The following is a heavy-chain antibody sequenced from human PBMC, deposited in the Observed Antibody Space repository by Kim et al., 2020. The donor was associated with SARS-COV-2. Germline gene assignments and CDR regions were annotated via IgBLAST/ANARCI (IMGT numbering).Heavy chain of an antibody. D-gene: IGHD3-3*01. V-gene: IGHV3-9*01. Sequence: GGSLRLSCVASGFTFNDYAMHWVRQAPGKGLEWVSSVSWDGTTLAYADSVMGRFTISRDNAKTSLFLQMDSLRPEDTALYYCAKDTSAYYFYAMYVWGQGNTVTVSS. CDR3: AKDTSAYYFYAMYV. CDR1: GFTFNDYA. CDR2: VSWDGTTL. J-gene: IGHJ6*02.